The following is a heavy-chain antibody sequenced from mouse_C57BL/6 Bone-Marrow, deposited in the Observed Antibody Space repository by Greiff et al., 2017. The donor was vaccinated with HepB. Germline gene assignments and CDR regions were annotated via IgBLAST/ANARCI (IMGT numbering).Heavy chain of an antibody. CDR2: ISDGGSYT. J-gene: IGHJ2*01. Sequence: EVQVVESGGGLVKPGGSLKLSCAASGFTFSSYAMSWVRQTPEKRLEWVATISDGGSYTYYPDNVKGRFTISRDNAKNNLYLQMSHLKSEDTTMYYCARDYSNYNFDYWGQGTTLTVSS. CDR3: ARDYSNYNFDY. D-gene: IGHD2-5*01. CDR1: GFTFSSYA. V-gene: IGHV5-4*01.